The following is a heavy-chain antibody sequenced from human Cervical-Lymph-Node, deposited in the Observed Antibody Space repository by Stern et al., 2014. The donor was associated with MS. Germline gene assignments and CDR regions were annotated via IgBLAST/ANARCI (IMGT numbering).Heavy chain of an antibody. CDR1: GITFSYYW. CDR2: INSDGTGT. D-gene: IGHD3-9*01. V-gene: IGHV3-74*01. CDR3: ARGFGYYGSLTGLIDY. Sequence: EVQLVESGGGLVQPGGSRRLSCAASGITFSYYWMHWVRQAPGKGLEWVSHINSDGTGTSYADSVKGRFTISRDNDKNTLYLQMNSLRAEDTAVYYCARGFGYYGSLTGLIDYWGQGTLVTVSS. J-gene: IGHJ4*02.